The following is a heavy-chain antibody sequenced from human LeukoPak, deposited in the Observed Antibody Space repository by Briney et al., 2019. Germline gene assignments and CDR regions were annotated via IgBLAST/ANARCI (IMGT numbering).Heavy chain of an antibody. V-gene: IGHV4-39*07. CDR1: GGSISSSSYY. J-gene: IGHJ4*02. D-gene: IGHD3-10*01. CDR3: ARATNYYGSGSPDY. CDR2: IYYSGTT. Sequence: PSETLSLTCTVSGGSISSSSYYWGWIRQPPGKGLEWIGSIYYSGTTYYNPSLKSRVTISVDTSKNQFSLKLSSVTAADTAVYYCARATNYYGSGSPDYWAREPWSPSPQ.